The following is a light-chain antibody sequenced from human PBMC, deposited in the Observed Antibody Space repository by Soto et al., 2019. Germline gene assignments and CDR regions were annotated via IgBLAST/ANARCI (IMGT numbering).Light chain of an antibody. J-gene: IGKJ1*01. CDR2: KAS. V-gene: IGKV1-5*03. CDR3: QQYNSYSRT. CDR1: QFIGNY. Sequence: DTQMTQSPSTLSASVGDRVTITCRASQFIGNYLAWYQQKPGRAPNLLIYKASSLESGVPSRFSGSGSGTEFTLTISSLQPDDFATYYCQQYNSYSRTFGQGTKVDIK.